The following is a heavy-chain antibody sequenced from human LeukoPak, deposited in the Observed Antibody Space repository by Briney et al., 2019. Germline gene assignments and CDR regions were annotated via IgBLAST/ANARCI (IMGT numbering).Heavy chain of an antibody. V-gene: IGHV1-58*01. CDR1: GFTFTSSA. CDR3: AAAGGDYAGWFDP. J-gene: IGHJ5*02. CDR2: IVVGSGNT. Sequence: SVKVSCKASGFTFTSSAVQWVRQARGQRLEWIGWIVVGSGNTNYAQKFQGRVTITRGMSTSTAYMELSSLRSEDTAVYYCAAAGGDYAGWFDPWGQGTLVTVSS. D-gene: IGHD4-17*01.